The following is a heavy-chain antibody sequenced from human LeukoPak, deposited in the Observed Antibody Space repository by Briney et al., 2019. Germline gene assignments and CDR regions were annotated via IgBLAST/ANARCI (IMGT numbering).Heavy chain of an antibody. CDR2: ISYDGSNK. CDR1: GFTFSSYA. V-gene: IGHV3-30-3*01. J-gene: IGHJ6*02. Sequence: PGGSLRLSCAASGFTFSSYAMHWVRQAPGKGLEWVAVISYDGSNKYYADSVKGRFTISRDNSKNTLYLQMNSLRAEDTAVYYCARAITSSWVNNYSGLDVWGQGTTVTVSS. D-gene: IGHD6-13*01. CDR3: ARAITSSWVNNYSGLDV.